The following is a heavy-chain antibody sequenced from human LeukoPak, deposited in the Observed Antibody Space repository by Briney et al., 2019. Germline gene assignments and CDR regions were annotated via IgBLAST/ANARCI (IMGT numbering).Heavy chain of an antibody. CDR2: ISYDGSNK. V-gene: IGHV3-30*04. CDR1: GFTFSSYA. Sequence: GGSLRLSCAASGFTFSSYAMHWVRQAPGKGLEWVAVISYDGSNKYYADSVKGRFTISRDNSKNTLYLQMNSLRAEDTAVCYCARGERYFDWLLSLRAFDIWGQGTTVTVSS. J-gene: IGHJ3*02. CDR3: ARGERYFDWLLSLRAFDI. D-gene: IGHD3-9*01.